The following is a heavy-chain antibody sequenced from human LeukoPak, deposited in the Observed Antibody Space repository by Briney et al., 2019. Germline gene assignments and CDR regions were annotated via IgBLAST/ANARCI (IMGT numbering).Heavy chain of an antibody. J-gene: IGHJ4*02. CDR2: IYSGGST. Sequence: GGSLRLSRAASGFTVSSNYMSWVRQAPGQGLEWVSVIYSGGSTYYADSVKGRFTISRDNSKNTLYLQMNSLRAEDTAVYYCARPRIWFGNTLEDYWGQGTLVTVSS. CDR1: GFTVSSNY. D-gene: IGHD3-10*01. V-gene: IGHV3-53*01. CDR3: ARPRIWFGNTLEDY.